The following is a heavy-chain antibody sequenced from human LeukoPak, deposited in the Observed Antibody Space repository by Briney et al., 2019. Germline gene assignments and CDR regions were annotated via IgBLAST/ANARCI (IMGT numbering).Heavy chain of an antibody. D-gene: IGHD6-6*01. Sequence: ASVKVSCKASGYTFTSYGISWVRQAPGQGLEWMGWISAYNGNTNYAQKLQGRVTMTTDTPTSTAYMELRSLRSVDTAVYYCARGYSSSPLTYWGQGTLVTVSS. CDR2: ISAYNGNT. CDR3: ARGYSSSPLTY. J-gene: IGHJ4*02. CDR1: GYTFTSYG. V-gene: IGHV1-18*01.